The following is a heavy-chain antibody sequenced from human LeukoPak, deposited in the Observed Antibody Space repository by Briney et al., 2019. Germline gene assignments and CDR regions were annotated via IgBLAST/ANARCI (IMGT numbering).Heavy chain of an antibody. J-gene: IGHJ6*02. D-gene: IGHD3-10*01. V-gene: IGHV4-30-2*01. CDR2: IYHSGST. CDR1: GGSISSGGYS. Sequence: PSQTLSLTCAVSGGSISSGGYSWSWIRQPPGKGLEWIGYIYHSGSTYYNPSLKSRVTISVDRSKNQFSLKLSSVTAADTAVYYCARVHRYYYGSGQNTLYYYYYYGMDVWGQGTTVTVSS. CDR3: ARVHRYYYGSGQNTLYYYYYYGMDV.